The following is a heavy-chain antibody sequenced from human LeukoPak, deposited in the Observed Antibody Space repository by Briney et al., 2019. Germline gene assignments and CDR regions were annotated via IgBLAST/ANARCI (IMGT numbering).Heavy chain of an antibody. CDR2: IYPGDSDT. D-gene: IGHD6-13*01. CDR3: AIQTGIAAAGSDY. V-gene: IGHV5-51*01. J-gene: IGHJ4*02. CDR1: GYSFTSYW. Sequence: GESLKISCKGSGYSFTSYWIGWVRQMPGKGLEWMGIIYPGDSDTRYSPSFQGRVTISADKSISTAYLQWSSLKASDTAMYYCAIQTGIAAAGSDYWGQGTLVTASS.